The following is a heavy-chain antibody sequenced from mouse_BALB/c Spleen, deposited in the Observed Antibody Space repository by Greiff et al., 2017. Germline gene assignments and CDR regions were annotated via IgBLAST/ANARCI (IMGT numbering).Heavy chain of an antibody. CDR2: IYPSDSYT. Sequence: QVQLQQSGAELVRPGASVKLSCKASGYTFTSYWINWVKQRPGQGLEWIGNIYPSDSYTNYNQKFKDKATLTVDKSSSTAYMQLSSPTSEDSAVYYCTRNYGNPAWFAYWGQGTLVTVSA. J-gene: IGHJ3*01. V-gene: IGHV1-69*02. D-gene: IGHD2-1*01. CDR1: GYTFTSYW. CDR3: TRNYGNPAWFAY.